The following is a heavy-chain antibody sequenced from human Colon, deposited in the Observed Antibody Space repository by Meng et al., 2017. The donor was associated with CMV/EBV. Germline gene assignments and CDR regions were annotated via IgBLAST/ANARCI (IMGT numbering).Heavy chain of an antibody. V-gene: IGHV3-23*03. CDR3: GKGVTSGSTYRAFDI. J-gene: IGHJ3*02. Sequence: GESLKISCAASGFTFSTFAMGWVRQAPGKGLEWVSSIYYGGGATHYPDSVKGRFTISRDTSENTLYLQMSSLRVDDTALYYCGKGVTSGSTYRAFDILGQGAKVTVSS. CDR2: IYYGGGAT. CDR1: GFTFSTFA. D-gene: IGHD3-22*01.